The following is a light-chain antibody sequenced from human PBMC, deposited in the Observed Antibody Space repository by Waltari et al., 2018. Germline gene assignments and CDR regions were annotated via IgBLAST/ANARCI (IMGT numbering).Light chain of an antibody. V-gene: IGKV3-15*01. CDR3: QQYNNWPPGDT. CDR1: PPIRTN. Sequence: ETVMTQSPASLSVSPGERATLPCRASPPIRTNLAWSQHKPGQAPRLLIHGASTRAPGIPARFSGSGSGTEFTLTISSLQSEDSAVYYCQQYNNWPPGDTFGQGTRLEVK. CDR2: GAS. J-gene: IGKJ2*01.